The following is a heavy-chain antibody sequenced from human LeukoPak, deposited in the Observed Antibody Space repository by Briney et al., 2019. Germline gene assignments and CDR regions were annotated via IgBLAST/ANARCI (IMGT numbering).Heavy chain of an antibody. CDR2: MNPNSGNT. V-gene: IGHV1-8*01. CDR1: GYTFTSYD. J-gene: IGHJ6*03. CDR3: ARVIETSSTFWDIYYGSGSYNYYMDV. Sequence: ASVKVSCKASGYTFTSYDINWVRQATGQGLEWMGWMNPNSGNTGYAQKFQGRVTMTRNTSISTAYMELSSLRSEDTAVYYCARVIETSSTFWDIYYGSGSYNYYMDVWGKGTTVTISS. D-gene: IGHD3-10*01.